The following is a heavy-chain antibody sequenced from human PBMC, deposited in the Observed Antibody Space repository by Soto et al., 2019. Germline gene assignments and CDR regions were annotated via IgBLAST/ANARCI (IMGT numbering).Heavy chain of an antibody. CDR3: AKGGDYGDPRSDFYYYYYMDV. Sequence: EVQLLESGGDLVQPGGSLRLSCSASGFTFYRYAMTWVRQAPGKGLEWVSAISGSGGGTYYADSVKGRFTISRDNSKNTLNLQMNSLIAEDTAVYHCAKGGDYGDPRSDFYYYYYMDVWGKGTTVTVSS. V-gene: IGHV3-23*01. CDR2: ISGSGGGT. CDR1: GFTFYRYA. J-gene: IGHJ6*03. D-gene: IGHD4-17*01.